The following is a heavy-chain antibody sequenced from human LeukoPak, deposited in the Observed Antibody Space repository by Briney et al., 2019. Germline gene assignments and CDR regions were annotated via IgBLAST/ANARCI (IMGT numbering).Heavy chain of an antibody. CDR1: GFTFSTCA. Sequence: GGSLRLSCAASGFTFSTCAMSWVRQAPGKGLEWVSGISGTTNGTYYADSVKGRFTISRDNSKNTLYLQMNSLRAEDTAVYYCAKVRVSIAVALKPDFDYWGQGTLVTVSS. J-gene: IGHJ4*02. D-gene: IGHD6-19*01. V-gene: IGHV3-23*01. CDR3: AKVRVSIAVALKPDFDY. CDR2: ISGTTNGT.